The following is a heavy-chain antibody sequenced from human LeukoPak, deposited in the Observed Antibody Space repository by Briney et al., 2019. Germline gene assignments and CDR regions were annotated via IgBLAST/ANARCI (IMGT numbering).Heavy chain of an antibody. CDR3: AKEGYDSSTTRFDY. V-gene: IGHV3-23*01. D-gene: IGHD3-22*01. CDR2: ITETGDTT. Sequence: GGSLRLSCAASGFTFEYYAMNWVRQAPGEGLEWVSTITETGDTTYYADSVTGRFTISRDNSKHTIYLQMNNLRADDTAVYYCAKEGYDSSTTRFDYWGQGTLVTVSS. CDR1: GFTFEYYA. J-gene: IGHJ4*02.